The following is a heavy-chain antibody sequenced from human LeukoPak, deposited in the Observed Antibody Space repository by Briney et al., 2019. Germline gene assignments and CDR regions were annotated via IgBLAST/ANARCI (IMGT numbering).Heavy chain of an antibody. CDR2: ISFDGSKD. J-gene: IGHJ4*02. V-gene: IGHV3-30-3*01. Sequence: GGSLRLSCATSTFTFSSYAMHWVRQAPGKGLEWVAVISFDGSKDYFADSVKGRFTISRDNSKNTMYLHMNSLRLEDTAVYYCARGGNDLDYWGQGTLVTVSS. CDR1: TFTFSSYA. CDR3: ARGGNDLDY.